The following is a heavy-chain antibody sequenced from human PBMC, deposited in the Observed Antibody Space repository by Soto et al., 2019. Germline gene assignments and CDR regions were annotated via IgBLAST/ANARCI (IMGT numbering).Heavy chain of an antibody. J-gene: IGHJ6*03. CDR1: GFTVSSNY. D-gene: IGHD2-15*01. V-gene: IGHV3-66*01. CDR3: AREYCSGGSCDYFHYFMDV. Sequence: GGSLRLSCAASGFTVSSNYMTWVRQAPGKGLEWVSVIHSGGNTYYADSVKGRFTISSDDSKNTLYLQMNSLRAEDTAVYYCAREYCSGGSCDYFHYFMDVWGKGTTVTVSS. CDR2: IHSGGNT.